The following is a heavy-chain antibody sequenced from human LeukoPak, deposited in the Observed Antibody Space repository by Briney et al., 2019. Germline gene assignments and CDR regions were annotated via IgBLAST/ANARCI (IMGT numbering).Heavy chain of an antibody. D-gene: IGHD4-11*01. V-gene: IGHV1-18*01. CDR2: ISAYNGNT. CDR3: ARTAVTTSIWYFDL. J-gene: IGHJ2*01. CDR1: GYTFTSYG. Sequence: ASVKVSCKASGYTFTSYGISWVRQAPGQGLEWTGWISAYNGNTNYAQKLQGRVTMTTDTSTSTAYMELRSLRSDDTAVYYCARTAVTTSIWYFDLWGRGTLVTVSS.